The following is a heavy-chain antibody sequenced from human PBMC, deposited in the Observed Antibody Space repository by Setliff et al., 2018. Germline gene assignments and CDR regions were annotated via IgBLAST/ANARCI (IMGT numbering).Heavy chain of an antibody. D-gene: IGHD4-17*01. CDR2: VYYSGTT. J-gene: IGHJ3*02. CDR3: VRDAGDGYGVDAYAGGGFDI. Sequence: PSETLSLTCTVSGGPISGASIRSYYWSWIRQPPGKGLEFIGYVYYSGTTNYDPSLKSRVTISVDTSKNQFSLKLSSVTAADTAVYYCVRDAGDGYGVDAYAGGGFDIWGQGTMVTVSS. V-gene: IGHV4-59*12. CDR1: GGPISGASIRSYY.